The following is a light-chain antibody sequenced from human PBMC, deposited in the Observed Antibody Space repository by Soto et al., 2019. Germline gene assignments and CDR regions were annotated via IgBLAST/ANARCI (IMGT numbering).Light chain of an antibody. CDR3: QRLNSYPLT. Sequence: MQLTQSPSSLSASVGDRVTITCRVSQGISSYLAWYQQKPGKAPKLLIYAASTLQSGVPSRFSGSGSGTDFTLTISSLQPEDFATYYCQRLNSYPLTFGGGTKVDIK. V-gene: IGKV1-9*01. CDR1: QGISSY. J-gene: IGKJ4*01. CDR2: AAS.